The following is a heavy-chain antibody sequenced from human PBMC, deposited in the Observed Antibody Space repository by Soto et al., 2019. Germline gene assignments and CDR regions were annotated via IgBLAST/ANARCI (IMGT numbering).Heavy chain of an antibody. D-gene: IGHD6-6*01. V-gene: IGHV3-23*01. CDR2: ISGSDDST. Sequence: EVQLLESGGGLVQPGESLRLSCAASGFTFSSYAMSWVRQAPGKGLEWVSVISGSDDSTYYADSVKGRFTISRDNSKNTRYLQMNSLRAVDTSVHHCAKRSTSSSFDYWGQGTLATVSS. J-gene: IGHJ4*02. CDR3: AKRSTSSSFDY. CDR1: GFTFSSYA.